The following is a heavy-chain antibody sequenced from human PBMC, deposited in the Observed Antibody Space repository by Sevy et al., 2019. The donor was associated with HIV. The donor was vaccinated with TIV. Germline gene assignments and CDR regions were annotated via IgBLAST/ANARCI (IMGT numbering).Heavy chain of an antibody. V-gene: IGHV1-2*02. CDR3: VRDDRDGYFEY. CDR1: GYTFTGYY. CDR2: INPDSGGP. Sequence: ASVKVSCKGSGYTFTGYYMHWVRQAPGQGLQWMGWINPDSGGPNYAPKFQGRVTLTRDTSISTAYMELSRLKSDDTAVYYCVRDDRDGYFEYWGQGTLVTVSS. J-gene: IGHJ4*02.